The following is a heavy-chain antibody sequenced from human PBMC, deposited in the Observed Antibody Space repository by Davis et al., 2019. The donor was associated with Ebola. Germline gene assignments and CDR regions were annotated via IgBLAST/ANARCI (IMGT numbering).Heavy chain of an antibody. CDR1: GYTFTDYY. CDR3: AKTPGSVGWFDP. J-gene: IGHJ5*02. CDR2: INPNSGAT. V-gene: IGHV1-2*02. D-gene: IGHD3-10*01. Sequence: ASVKVSCKASGYTFTDYYLHWVRQAPGQGLEWMGWINPNSGATNSARKFQGRVTMTRDTSITTAYMEVSRLRSDDTAVYYCAKTPGSVGWFDPWGQGTLVTVSS.